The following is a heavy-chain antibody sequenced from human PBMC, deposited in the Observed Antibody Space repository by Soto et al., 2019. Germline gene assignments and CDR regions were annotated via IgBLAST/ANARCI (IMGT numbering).Heavy chain of an antibody. V-gene: IGHV4-59*01. CDR1: GASSSAYY. CDR3: ASDAESCGGGRCYRSFDP. CDR2: IFYTGTT. Sequence: SETLSLTCTVSGASSSAYYLTWIRQPPGKGLEWIGNIFYTGTTNYSPSLRSRVSIALDTSKNQFSLSLTSVTTDDTAVYYCASDAESCGGGRCYRSFDPWGQGILVTVSS. J-gene: IGHJ5*02. D-gene: IGHD2-15*01.